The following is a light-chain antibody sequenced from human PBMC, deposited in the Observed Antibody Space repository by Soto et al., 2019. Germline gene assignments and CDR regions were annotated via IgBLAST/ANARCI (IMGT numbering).Light chain of an antibody. V-gene: IGLV2-14*01. CDR3: SSYTSSSTSVV. CDR2: DVS. J-gene: IGLJ2*01. Sequence: QSALTQPASVSGSPGQSITISCTGTSSDVGGYNYVSWYQQHPGKAPKLMIYDVSNRPSGVSNRFSGSKSGNTASLTISGRQAEDEADYYCSSYTSSSTSVVFGGGTQVTVL. CDR1: SSDVGGYNY.